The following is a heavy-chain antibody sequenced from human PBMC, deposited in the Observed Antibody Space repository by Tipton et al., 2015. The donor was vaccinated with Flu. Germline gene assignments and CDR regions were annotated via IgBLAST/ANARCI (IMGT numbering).Heavy chain of an antibody. CDR2: TFYRTQWFE. CDR1: GDSVSRISAT. D-gene: IGHD2-15*01. V-gene: IGHV6-1*01. Sequence: LVKPTQTLSVTCVISGDSVSRISATWDWIRQSPSRGFEWLGRTFYRTQWFEDYASSVKSRIIITADTSKNQFSLQLKSVTPEDTAVYYCARRGDSGGYGFDMWGPGTMVTVSS. J-gene: IGHJ3*02. CDR3: ARRGDSGGYGFDM.